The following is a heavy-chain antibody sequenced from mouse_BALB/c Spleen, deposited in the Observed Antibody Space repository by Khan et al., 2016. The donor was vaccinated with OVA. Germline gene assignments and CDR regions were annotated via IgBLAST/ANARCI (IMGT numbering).Heavy chain of an antibody. CDR1: GYSITSGYF. CDR2: IRYDGDS. J-gene: IGHJ3*01. V-gene: IGHV3-6*01. D-gene: IGHD3-1*01. CDR3: ARGGSSGPAWFAY. Sequence: VQLQQSGPGLVKPSQSLSLTCSVTGYSITSGYFWNWIRQFPGNKLEWMGYIRYDGDSNYNPSLKNRISITRYTSKNQFFLKLNSVTPEDTATFYCARGGSSGPAWFAYWGQGTLVTVSP.